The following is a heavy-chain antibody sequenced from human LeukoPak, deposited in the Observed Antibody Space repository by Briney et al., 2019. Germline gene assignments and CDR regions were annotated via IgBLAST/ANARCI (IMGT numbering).Heavy chain of an antibody. D-gene: IGHD3-10*01. V-gene: IGHV3-21*01. J-gene: IGHJ6*02. Sequence: GGSLRLSCAASGFTFSSYSMNWVRQAPGKGLEWVSSISSSSSYIYYADSVKGRFTISRDNAKNSLYLQMNSLRAEDTAVYYCARDDSRPYYYGSGSYNYYYYGMDVWGQGTTVTVSS. CDR2: ISSSSSYI. CDR1: GFTFSSYS. CDR3: ARDDSRPYYYGSGSYNYYYYGMDV.